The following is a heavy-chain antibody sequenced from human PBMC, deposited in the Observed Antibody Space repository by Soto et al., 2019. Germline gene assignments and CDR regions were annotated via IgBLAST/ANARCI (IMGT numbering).Heavy chain of an antibody. V-gene: IGHV1-3*01. CDR3: ARAPPYGGNSIWYFQH. CDR1: GYTFTSYA. CDR2: INAGNGNT. D-gene: IGHD4-17*01. J-gene: IGHJ1*01. Sequence: GASVKVSCKASGYTFTSYAMHWVRQAPGQRLEWMGWINAGNGNTKYSQKFQGRVTITRDTSASTAYMELSSLRSEDTAVYYCARAPPYGGNSIWYFQHWGQGTLVTVSS.